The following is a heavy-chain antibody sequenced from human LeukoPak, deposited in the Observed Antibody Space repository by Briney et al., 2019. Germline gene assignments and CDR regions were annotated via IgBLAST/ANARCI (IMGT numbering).Heavy chain of an antibody. Sequence: SETLSLTCTVSGGSISSYYWSWIRQPAGKGLEWIGRIYTSGSTNYNPSLKSRVTMSVDTSKNQFSLKLSSVTAADTAVYYCASAIAAAWRDDRELDYWGQGTLVTVPS. D-gene: IGHD6-13*01. CDR1: GGSISSYY. V-gene: IGHV4-4*07. CDR2: IYTSGST. CDR3: ASAIAAAWRDDRELDY. J-gene: IGHJ4*02.